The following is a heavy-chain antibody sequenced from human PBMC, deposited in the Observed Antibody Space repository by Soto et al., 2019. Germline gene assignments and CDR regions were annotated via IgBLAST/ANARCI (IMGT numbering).Heavy chain of an antibody. Sequence: SETLSLTCSVSGGSMSKFYWSWIRKTAGKGLEWMGRVYATGTSDYNPSLRSRIAMSVDISKKTFSLRLRSVTAADTGVYYCVRDGSKTLRDCFDPWGQGRLVTVSS. CDR3: VRDGSKTLRDCFDP. D-gene: IGHD4-17*01. CDR2: VYATGTS. CDR1: GGSMSKFY. J-gene: IGHJ5*02. V-gene: IGHV4-4*07.